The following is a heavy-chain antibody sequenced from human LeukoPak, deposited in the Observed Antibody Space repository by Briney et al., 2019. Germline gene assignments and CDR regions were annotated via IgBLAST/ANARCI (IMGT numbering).Heavy chain of an antibody. CDR2: IYYSGST. V-gene: IGHV4-59*01. J-gene: IGHJ4*02. D-gene: IGHD4-11*01. CDR1: GGSISSYY. CDR3: ARGTTVTSDY. Sequence: PSETLSLTCTVSGGSISSYYWSWIRQPPGKGLEWIGYIYYSGSTNYNPSLKSRVTISVDTSKNQFSLKLSSVTAADTDVYYCARGTTVTSDYWGQGTLVTVSS.